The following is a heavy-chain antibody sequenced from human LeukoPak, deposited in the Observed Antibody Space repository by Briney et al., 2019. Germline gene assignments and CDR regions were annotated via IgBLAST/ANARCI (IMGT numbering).Heavy chain of an antibody. CDR3: ARDRYSSSSFDY. Sequence: PGGSLRLSCAASGFTFDDYGMSWVRQAPGKGLERVSGINWNGGSTGYADSVKGRFTISRDNSKNSLYLQMNSLRAEDTALYYCARDRYSSSSFDYWGQGTLVTVSS. D-gene: IGHD6-6*01. V-gene: IGHV3-20*04. CDR2: INWNGGST. J-gene: IGHJ4*02. CDR1: GFTFDDYG.